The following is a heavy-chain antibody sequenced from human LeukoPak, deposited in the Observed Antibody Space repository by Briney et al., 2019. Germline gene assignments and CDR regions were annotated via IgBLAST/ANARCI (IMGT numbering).Heavy chain of an antibody. CDR2: IKQDESEK. V-gene: IGHV3-7*01. D-gene: IGHD2-2*01. CDR1: GFTFSSYW. CDR3: ARGRTGAAALDF. J-gene: IGHJ4*02. Sequence: GGSLRLSCAASGFTFSSYWMYWVRQAPGKGLEWVASIKQDESEKYYGDSVKGRFAVSRDNAKNSLFLQMNSLRAEDTAVYHCARGRTGAAALDFWGPGTLVTVSS.